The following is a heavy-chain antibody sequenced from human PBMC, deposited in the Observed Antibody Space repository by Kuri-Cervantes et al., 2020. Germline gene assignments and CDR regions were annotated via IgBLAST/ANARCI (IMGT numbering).Heavy chain of an antibody. V-gene: IGHV3-30*18. J-gene: IGHJ3*02. CDR2: ISYDGSNK. D-gene: IGHD7-27*01. Sequence: GESLKISCAASGFTFSSYAMSWVRQAPGKGLEWVAVISYDGSNKYYADSVKGRFTISRDNSKNTLYLQMNSLRAEDTAVYYCAKAENPPPRDWGTDAFDIWGQGTMVTVSS. CDR1: GFTFSSYA. CDR3: AKAENPPPRDWGTDAFDI.